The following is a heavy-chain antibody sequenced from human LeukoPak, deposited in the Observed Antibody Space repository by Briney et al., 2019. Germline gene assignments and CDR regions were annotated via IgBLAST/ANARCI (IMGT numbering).Heavy chain of an antibody. CDR2: IYYSGST. CDR1: GGSISSYY. V-gene: IGHV4-59*01. D-gene: IGHD3-10*01. CDR3: AKRPITMVRGVISWFDP. Sequence: ASETLSLTCTVSGGSISSYYWSWIRQPPGKGLEWIGYIYYSGSTNYNPSLKSRVTISVDTSKNQFSLKLSFVTAADTAVYYCAKRPITMVRGVISWFDPWGQGTLVTVSS. J-gene: IGHJ5*02.